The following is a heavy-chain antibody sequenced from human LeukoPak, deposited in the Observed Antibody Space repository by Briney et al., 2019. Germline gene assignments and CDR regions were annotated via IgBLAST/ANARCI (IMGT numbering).Heavy chain of an antibody. J-gene: IGHJ4*02. CDR1: GFTLSSYS. V-gene: IGHV3-21*01. D-gene: IGHD3-16*01. CDR3: ASALLGGYITFYT. CDR2: ISSSNSYI. Sequence: GGSLTLTCPASGFTLSSYSMNWVRQPPGKGLEWVSSISSSNSYIYYVDSVKGPFTIGTDNAKNSLRLRMNCQRTEGTAMTYRASALLGGYITFYTWGRGTLSTASP.